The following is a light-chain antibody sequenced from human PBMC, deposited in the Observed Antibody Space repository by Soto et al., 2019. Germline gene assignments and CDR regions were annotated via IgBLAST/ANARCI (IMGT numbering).Light chain of an antibody. CDR3: LRYNAFSQT. CDR1: QSMNDW. J-gene: IGKJ1*01. V-gene: IGKV1-5*01. CDR2: DAS. Sequence: DIQMTQSPPTLSASVGDRVTITCRASQSMNDWLAWYQQKPGKAPKVLIYDASSLQSGVPSRFSGSGSGTEFTLTIDSLQPDDVATYYCLRYNAFSQTFGQGTRW.